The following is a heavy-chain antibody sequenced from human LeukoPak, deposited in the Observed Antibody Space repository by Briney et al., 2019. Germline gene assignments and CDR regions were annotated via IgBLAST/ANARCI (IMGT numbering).Heavy chain of an antibody. CDR2: INHSGST. V-gene: IGHV4-34*01. D-gene: IGHD5-12*01. CDR3: ARVRYSGYFDY. J-gene: IGHJ4*02. Sequence: SETLSLTGAVYGGSFSGYYWSWIRQPPGKGLEWIGEINHSGSTNYNPSLKSRVTISVDTSKNQFSLKLSSVTAADTAVYYCARVRYSGYFDYWGQGTLVTVSS. CDR1: GGSFSGYY.